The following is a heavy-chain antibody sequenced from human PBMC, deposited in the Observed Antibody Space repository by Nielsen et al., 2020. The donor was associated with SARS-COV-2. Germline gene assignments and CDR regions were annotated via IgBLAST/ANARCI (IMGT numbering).Heavy chain of an antibody. CDR1: GFTFDDYT. J-gene: IGHJ6*02. V-gene: IGHV3-43*01. D-gene: IGHD3-3*01. CDR3: AKSLGILDYYGMDV. Sequence: GGSLRLSCAASGFTFDDYTMHWVRQAPGKGLEWVSLISWDGDSTYYADSVKGRFTISRDNSKNSLYLQMNSLRTEDTALYYCAKSLGILDYYGMDVWGQGTTVTVSS. CDR2: ISWDGDST.